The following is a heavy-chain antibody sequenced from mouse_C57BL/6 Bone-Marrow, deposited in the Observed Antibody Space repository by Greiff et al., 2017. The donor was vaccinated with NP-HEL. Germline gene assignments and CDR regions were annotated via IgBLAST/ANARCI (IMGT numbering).Heavy chain of an antibody. Sequence: EVQRVESGGGLVKPGGSLKLSCAASGFTFSDYGMHWVRQAPEKGLEWVAYISSGSSTIYYADTMKGRFTISRDNAKNTLFLQMTSLRSEDTAMYYCARTRDGSDYWGQGTTLTASS. CDR2: ISSGSSTI. J-gene: IGHJ2*01. V-gene: IGHV5-17*01. D-gene: IGHD1-1*01. CDR1: GFTFSDYG. CDR3: ARTRDGSDY.